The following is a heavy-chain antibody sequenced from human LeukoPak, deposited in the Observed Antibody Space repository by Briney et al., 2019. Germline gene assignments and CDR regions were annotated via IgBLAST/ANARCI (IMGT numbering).Heavy chain of an antibody. CDR1: GGTFSSYA. CDR3: ARDRSHMVRGKLDP. CDR2: IIPIFGTA. Sequence: SVKVSCKASGGTFSSYAISWVRQAPGQGLEWMGGIIPIFGTANYAQKFQGRVTITADGSTSTAYMELSSLRSEDTAVYYCARDRSHMVRGKLDPWGQGTLVTVSS. D-gene: IGHD3-10*01. J-gene: IGHJ5*02. V-gene: IGHV1-69*13.